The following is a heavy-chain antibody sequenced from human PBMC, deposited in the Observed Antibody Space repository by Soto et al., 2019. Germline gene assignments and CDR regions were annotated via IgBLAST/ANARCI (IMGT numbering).Heavy chain of an antibody. D-gene: IGHD3-3*01. V-gene: IGHV4-61*01. J-gene: IGHJ5*02. CDR2: IYYSGST. CDR3: ARDRHYDFWSGSYNWFDP. Sequence: SETLSLTCTVSGGSFSSGSYYWSWIRQPPGKGLEWIGYIYYSGSTNYNPSLKSRVTISVDTSKNPFSLKLSSVTAADTAVYYCARDRHYDFWSGSYNWFDPWGQGTLVTVSS. CDR1: GGSFSSGSYY.